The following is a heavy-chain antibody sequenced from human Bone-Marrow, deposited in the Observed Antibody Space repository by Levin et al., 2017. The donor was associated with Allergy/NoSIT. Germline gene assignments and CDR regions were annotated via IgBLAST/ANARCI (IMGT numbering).Heavy chain of an antibody. V-gene: IGHV3-21*01. CDR3: AREEYTSSSLY. J-gene: IGHJ4*02. CDR2: IGSDSSAI. CDR1: GFTFSRYS. Sequence: SGGSLRLSCAASGFTFSRYSMNWVRQAPGKGLEWVSSIGSDSSAIYYADSVKGRFTVSRDNAKTSLYLQMNSLRAEDTAVYYCAREEYTSSSLYWGQGILVIVSS. D-gene: IGHD6-6*01.